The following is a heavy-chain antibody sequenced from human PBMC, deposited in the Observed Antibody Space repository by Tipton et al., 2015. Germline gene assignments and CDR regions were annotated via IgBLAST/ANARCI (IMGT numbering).Heavy chain of an antibody. V-gene: IGHV1-2*02. CDR1: GYTFSGYY. Sequence: QSGPEVKKPGASVKVSCKASGYTFSGYYLHWVRQAPGQGLEWMGWIDPNRGATNYAQKFQGRVTLTRDTSISTAYMELSRLTSDDTAVYFCARGALSKIQLWLRACLDPWGQGTLVTVSS. D-gene: IGHD5-18*01. CDR2: IDPNRGAT. CDR3: ARGALSKIQLWLRACLDP. J-gene: IGHJ5*02.